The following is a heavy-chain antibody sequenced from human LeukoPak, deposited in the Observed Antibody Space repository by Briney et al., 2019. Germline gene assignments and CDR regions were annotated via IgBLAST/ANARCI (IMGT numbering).Heavy chain of an antibody. CDR3: AREGGIAARPMDY. D-gene: IGHD6-6*01. CDR1: GYTFTGYY. Sequence: GASVKVSFKASGYTFTGYYMHWVRQAPGQGLEWMGWINPNSGGTNYAQKFQGRVTMTRDTSISTAYMELSRLRSDDTAVYYCAREGGIAARPMDYWGQGTLVTVSS. CDR2: INPNSGGT. J-gene: IGHJ4*02. V-gene: IGHV1-2*02.